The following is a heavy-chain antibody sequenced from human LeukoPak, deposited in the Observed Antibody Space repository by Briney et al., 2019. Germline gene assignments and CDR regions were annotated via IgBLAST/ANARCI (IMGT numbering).Heavy chain of an antibody. CDR2: IIPILDIA. D-gene: IGHD2-15*01. V-gene: IGHV1-69*04. Sequence: SSVMVSCKASGGTFSSYALSWVRQAPGQGLEWMGRIIPILDIANYAQKFQGRVTITADESTGTAYMKLSSLRSEDTAIYYCARDNPPYCNGGSCYSYWGQGTLVTISS. CDR1: GGTFSSYA. J-gene: IGHJ4*02. CDR3: ARDNPPYCNGGSCYSY.